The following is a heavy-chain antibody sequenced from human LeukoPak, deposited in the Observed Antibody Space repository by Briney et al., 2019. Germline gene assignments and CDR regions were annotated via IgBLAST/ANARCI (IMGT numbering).Heavy chain of an antibody. CDR2: ISGSGST. V-gene: IGHV3-23*01. CDR1: GFTFSSYA. Sequence: PGGSLRLSCAASGFTFSSYAMSWVRLTPGKGLEWVSAISGSGSTYYADSVKGRFTISRDNSKNTLYLQMNSLRAEDTALYYCVKGKRGSSGDFDYWGQGTLVTVSS. CDR3: VKGKRGSSGDFDY. J-gene: IGHJ4*02. D-gene: IGHD6-19*01.